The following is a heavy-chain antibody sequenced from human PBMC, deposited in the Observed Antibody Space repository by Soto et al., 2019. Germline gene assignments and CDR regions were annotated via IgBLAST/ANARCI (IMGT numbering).Heavy chain of an antibody. J-gene: IGHJ4*02. CDR3: AGVVEPRRYYYDNSDHPFSSDY. Sequence: PSETLSLTCTVSCGSISTGDYYWSWIRVPPGKGLQWIGYIYYSGSTHYNPSLKSRVTISVAASKNQFSLELNSVIAADKAAYYYAGVVEPRRYYYDNSDHPFSSDYWGQGALVKVSS. V-gene: IGHV4-30-4*01. D-gene: IGHD3-22*01. CDR2: IYYSGST. CDR1: CGSISTGDYY.